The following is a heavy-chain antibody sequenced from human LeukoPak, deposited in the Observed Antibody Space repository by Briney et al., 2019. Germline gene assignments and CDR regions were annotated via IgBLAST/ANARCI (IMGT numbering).Heavy chain of an antibody. J-gene: IGHJ4*02. V-gene: IGHV4-59*08. CDR2: VFYRGST. Sequence: SETLSLTCTVSGDSFSSYYWSWIRQPPGKGLEWIGYVFYRGSTKYNPSLQSRLTISVDTSNNQFSLKLRSVTAADTALYYCARPRAADGPYDYWGQGTLVTVSS. CDR1: GDSFSSYY. CDR3: ARPRAADGPYDY. D-gene: IGHD6-13*01.